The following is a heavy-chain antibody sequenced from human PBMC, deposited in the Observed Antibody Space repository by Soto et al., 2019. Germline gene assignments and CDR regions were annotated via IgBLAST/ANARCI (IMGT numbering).Heavy chain of an antibody. V-gene: IGHV4-34*01. D-gene: IGHD4-17*01. Sequence: QVQLQQWGAGLLKPSETLSLTCAVYGGSFSGYYWSWIRQPPAKGLEWIGEINPSESTNYNPSLKCRDTISVDASKNQFSLKLSSVTAADTAVYYCANYYGYYGDWFEPWGQGTLVTVSS. CDR3: ANYYGYYGDWFEP. J-gene: IGHJ5*02. CDR1: GGSFSGYY. CDR2: INPSEST.